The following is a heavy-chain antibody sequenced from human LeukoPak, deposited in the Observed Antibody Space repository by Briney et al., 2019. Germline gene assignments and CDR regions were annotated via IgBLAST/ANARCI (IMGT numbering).Heavy chain of an antibody. CDR3: ARKVVGWGYYYYMDV. CDR1: GYSISSGYY. V-gene: IGHV4-34*01. CDR2: INHSGST. J-gene: IGHJ6*03. Sequence: PSETLSLTCAVSGYSISSGYYWSWIRQPPGKGLEWIGEINHSGSTNYNPSLKSRVTISVDTSKNQFSLKLSSVTAADTAVYYCARKVVGWGYYYYMDVWGKGTTVTVSS. D-gene: IGHD2-15*01.